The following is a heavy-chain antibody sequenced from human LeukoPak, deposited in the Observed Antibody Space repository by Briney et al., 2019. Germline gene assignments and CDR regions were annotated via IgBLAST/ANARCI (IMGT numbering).Heavy chain of an antibody. CDR2: ISGSGDST. Sequence: GGSLRLSCAASGFTFSGHAMSWVRQVPGKGLEWVSAISGSGDSTYYADSVKGRFTISRDNSKNTLYLQMNSLRAEDTAVYYCARDKGWLQRAYFDYWGQGTLVTVSS. J-gene: IGHJ4*02. CDR1: GFTFSGHA. CDR3: ARDKGWLQRAYFDY. D-gene: IGHD5-24*01. V-gene: IGHV3-23*01.